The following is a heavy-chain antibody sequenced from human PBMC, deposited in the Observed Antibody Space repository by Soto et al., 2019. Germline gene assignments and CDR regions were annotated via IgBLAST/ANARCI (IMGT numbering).Heavy chain of an antibody. CDR2: IYYSGST. V-gene: IGHV4-39*01. CDR3: ARQNRVSDAFDI. D-gene: IGHD6-13*01. Sequence: SETLSLSCTVSGGSISSSSYYWGWIRQPPGKGLEWIGSIYYSGSTYYNPSLKSRVTISVDTSKNQFSLKLSSVTAADTAVYYCARQNRVSDAFDIWGQGTMVTVSS. J-gene: IGHJ3*02. CDR1: GGSISSSSYY.